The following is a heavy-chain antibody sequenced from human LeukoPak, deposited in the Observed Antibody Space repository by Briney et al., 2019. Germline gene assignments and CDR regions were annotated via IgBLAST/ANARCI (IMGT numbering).Heavy chain of an antibody. D-gene: IGHD3-22*01. J-gene: IGHJ4*02. V-gene: IGHV3-23*01. CDR3: AKGRQWLPFDY. Sequence: GGSLRLSCAASGFTFSSYAMSWVRQAPGKGLEWVSAISGSGGSTYYADSVKGRSTISRDNSKNTLYLQMNSLGAEDTAVYYCAKGRQWLPFDYWGQGTLVTVSS. CDR2: ISGSGGST. CDR1: GFTFSSYA.